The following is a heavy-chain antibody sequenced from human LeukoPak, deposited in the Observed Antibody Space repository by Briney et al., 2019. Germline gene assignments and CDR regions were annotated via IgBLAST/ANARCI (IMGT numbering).Heavy chain of an antibody. D-gene: IGHD6-6*01. CDR3: AGYSSSYFRFDY. J-gene: IGHJ4*02. Sequence: KASQTLSLTCTVSGGSISSGDYYWSWIRQPPGKGLEWIGSIYYSGSTYYNPSLKSRVTISVDTSKNQFSLKLSSVTAADTAVYYCAGYSSSYFRFDYWGQGTLVTVSS. V-gene: IGHV4-30-2*03. CDR1: GGSISSGDYY. CDR2: IYYSGST.